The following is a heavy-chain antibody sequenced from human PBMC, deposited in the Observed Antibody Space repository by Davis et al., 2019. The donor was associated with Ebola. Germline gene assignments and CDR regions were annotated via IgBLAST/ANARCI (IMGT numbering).Heavy chain of an antibody. CDR2: ISSTSRTI. V-gene: IGHV3-48*02. D-gene: IGHD5-12*01. CDR3: AREGYTGYVRISGSYYADF. CDR1: GFSASLYS. J-gene: IGHJ4*02. Sequence: GESLKISCAFSGFSASLYSMNWVRQAPGKGLEWVSYISSTSRTIYYADSVKGRFTISRGNAKNSVYLQLNSLTDEDTAVYYCAREGYTGYVRISGSYYADFWGQGTLVTVSS.